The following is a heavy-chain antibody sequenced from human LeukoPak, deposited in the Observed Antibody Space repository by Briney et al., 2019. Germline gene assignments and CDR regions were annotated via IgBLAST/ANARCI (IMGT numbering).Heavy chain of an antibody. V-gene: IGHV1-2*02. CDR3: ARGVYSGYDYAFFDY. D-gene: IGHD5-12*01. J-gene: IGHJ4*02. Sequence: ASVKVSCKASGYTFTGYYMHWARQAPGQGLEWMGWINPNSGGTNYAQKFQGRVTMTRDTSISTAYMELSRLRSDDTAVYYCARGVYSGYDYAFFDYWGQGTLVTVSS. CDR1: GYTFTGYY. CDR2: INPNSGGT.